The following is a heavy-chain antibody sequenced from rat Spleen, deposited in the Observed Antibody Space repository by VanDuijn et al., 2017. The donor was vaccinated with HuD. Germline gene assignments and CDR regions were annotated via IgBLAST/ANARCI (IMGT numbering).Heavy chain of an antibody. J-gene: IGHJ2*01. CDR1: GFIFSDYA. V-gene: IGHV5S10*01. CDR3: ATGVLGY. D-gene: IGHD4-4*01. Sequence: EVQLVESGGGLVQPGKSLKLSCAASGFIFSDYAMAWVRQSPKKGLEWVATIFYDGSGTYYRDSVKGRFSISRDNAKSTLYLQMDSLRSEDTATYYCATGVLGYWGQGVMVTVSS. CDR2: IFYDGSGT.